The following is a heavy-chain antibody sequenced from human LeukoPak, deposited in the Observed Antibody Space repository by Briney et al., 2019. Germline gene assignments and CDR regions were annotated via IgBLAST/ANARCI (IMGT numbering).Heavy chain of an antibody. J-gene: IGHJ4*02. CDR3: ARLPGGYCSSTSCYDY. CDR1: GFTFDDYA. Sequence: PGRSLRLSCAASGFTFDDYAMHWVRHAPGKGLEWVSGISWNSGSIGYADSVKGRFTISRDNAKNSLYLQMNSLRAEDTALYYCARLPGGYCSSTSCYDYWGQGTLVTVSS. D-gene: IGHD2-2*01. CDR2: ISWNSGSI. V-gene: IGHV3-9*01.